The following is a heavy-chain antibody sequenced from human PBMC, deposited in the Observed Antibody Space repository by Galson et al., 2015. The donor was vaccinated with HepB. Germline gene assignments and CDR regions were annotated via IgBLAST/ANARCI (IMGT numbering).Heavy chain of an antibody. Sequence: LSLTCTVSGGSISSSSYYWGWIRQPPGKGLEWIGSIYYSGSTYYNPSLKSRVTISVDTSKNQFSLKLSSVTAADTAVYYCARLASRPIAVAGTVDYWGQGTLVTVSS. CDR1: GGSISSSSYY. J-gene: IGHJ4*02. CDR3: ARLASRPIAVAGTVDY. CDR2: IYYSGST. V-gene: IGHV4-39*01. D-gene: IGHD6-19*01.